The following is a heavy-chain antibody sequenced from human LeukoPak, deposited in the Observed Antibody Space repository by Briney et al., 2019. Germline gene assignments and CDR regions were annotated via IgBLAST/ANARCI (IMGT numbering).Heavy chain of an antibody. Sequence: GASVKVSCKASGYTSFDFYLHWVRQAPGQGLEWMGIINPNDGRTTDAQKFQGRVSMTSDTSTTTGYMELSGLRSDDTAVYYCARSYFRDARGGFDYWGQGTLVTVSS. CDR1: GYTSFDFY. CDR2: INPNDGRT. J-gene: IGHJ4*02. CDR3: ARSYFRDARGGFDY. V-gene: IGHV1-46*01. D-gene: IGHD2-8*01.